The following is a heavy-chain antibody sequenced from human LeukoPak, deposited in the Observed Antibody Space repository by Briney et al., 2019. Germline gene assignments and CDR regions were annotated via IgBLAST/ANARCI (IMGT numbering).Heavy chain of an antibody. CDR3: ARGEEGRDGYNFGY. J-gene: IGHJ4*02. CDR2: IYYSGST. Sequence: SETLSLTCTASGGSISSGDYCWSWIRQPPGKGLEWIGYIYYSGSTYYNPSLKSRVTISVDTSKNQFSLKLSSVTAADTAVYYCARGEEGRDGYNFGYWGQGTLVTVSS. CDR1: GGSISSGDYC. D-gene: IGHD5-24*01. V-gene: IGHV4-30-4*01.